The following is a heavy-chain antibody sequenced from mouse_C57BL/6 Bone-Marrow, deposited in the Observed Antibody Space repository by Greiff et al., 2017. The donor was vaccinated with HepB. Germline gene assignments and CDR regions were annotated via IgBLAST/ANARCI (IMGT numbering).Heavy chain of an antibody. D-gene: IGHD3-2*02. J-gene: IGHJ4*01. V-gene: IGHV1-64*01. Sequence: VKLQQPGAELVKPGASVKLSCKASGYTFTSYWMHWVKQRPGQGLEWIGMIHPNSGSTNYNEKFKSKATLTVDKSSSTAYMQLSSLTSEDSAVYYCARYEGSSGSYYYAMDYWGQGTSVTVSS. CDR3: ARYEGSSGSYYYAMDY. CDR2: IHPNSGST. CDR1: GYTFTSYW.